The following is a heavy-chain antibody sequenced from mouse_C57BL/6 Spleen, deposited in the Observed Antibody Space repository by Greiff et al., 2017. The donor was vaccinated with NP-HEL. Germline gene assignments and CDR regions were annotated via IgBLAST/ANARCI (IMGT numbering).Heavy chain of an antibody. CDR1: GFTFSSYA. CDR3: ARDRGYYGSRGAWFAY. Sequence: EVKLVESGGGLVKPGGSLKLSCAASGFTFSSYAMSWVRQTPEKRLEWVATISDGGSYTYYPDNVKGRFTISRDNAKNNLYLQMSHLKSEDTAMYYCARDRGYYGSRGAWFAYWGQGTLVTVSA. CDR2: ISDGGSYT. V-gene: IGHV5-4*01. J-gene: IGHJ3*01. D-gene: IGHD1-1*01.